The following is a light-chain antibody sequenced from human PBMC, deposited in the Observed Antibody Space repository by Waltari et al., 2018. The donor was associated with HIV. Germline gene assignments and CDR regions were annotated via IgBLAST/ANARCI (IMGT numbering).Light chain of an antibody. CDR2: EVD. J-gene: IGLJ2*01. V-gene: IGLV2-8*01. Sequence: QSALTQPPSASGSPEQSVTLSCTGTRSDIGNYAYVSWYQKHPGKAPKHLSYEVDKRPSGVPDRLSGSKSGHTASLTVSGLQAEDEADYYCASYGGRINRVLFGGGTRLTVL. CDR3: ASYGGRINRVL. CDR1: RSDIGNYAY.